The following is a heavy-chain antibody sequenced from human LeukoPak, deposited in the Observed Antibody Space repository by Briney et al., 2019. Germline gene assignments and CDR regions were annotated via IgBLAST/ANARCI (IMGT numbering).Heavy chain of an antibody. CDR1: GFPFSGYG. J-gene: IGHJ3*02. Sequence: GGSLRLSCAASGFPFSGYGLHWVRQAPGKGLEWVAFMSYDGSHRYYADSVTGRFTISRDNSKNTLYLEMNSLRAEDTAVYYCARDPGRFGGNSYAFDMWGQGTTVTVSS. CDR3: ARDPGRFGGNSYAFDM. D-gene: IGHD4-23*01. V-gene: IGHV3-30*03. CDR2: MSYDGSHR.